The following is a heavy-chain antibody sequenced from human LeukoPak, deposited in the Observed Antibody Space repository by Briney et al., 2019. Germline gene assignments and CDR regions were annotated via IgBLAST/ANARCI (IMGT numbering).Heavy chain of an antibody. V-gene: IGHV1-18*01. J-gene: IGHJ6*03. Sequence: ASVKVSCTASGCTFTSYGFSWVRQAPGQGLEWMAWMGADKDNTNYAQKLQGRVTMSADTSTSTAYMELRSPTSDDTAVYYCARDADGSSIGYYYYYYMDVWAKGTTVTVSS. CDR3: ARDADGSSIGYYYYYYMDV. CDR1: GCTFTSYG. CDR2: MGADKDNT. D-gene: IGHD6-6*01.